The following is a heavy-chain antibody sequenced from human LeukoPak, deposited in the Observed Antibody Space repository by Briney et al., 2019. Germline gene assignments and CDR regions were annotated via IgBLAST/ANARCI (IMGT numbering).Heavy chain of an antibody. J-gene: IGHJ4*02. CDR1: GFTVSSNY. CDR3: TAGLVGTTPGGF. Sequence: GGSLRLSCAASGFTVSSNYMTWVRQAPGKGLEWVSVTYNGDTTYYADSVKGRFTVSRDSSKNTLYLQMNNLRAEDTAVYYCTAGLVGTTPGGFWGQGTLVTVSS. CDR2: TYNGDTT. D-gene: IGHD1-26*01. V-gene: IGHV3-53*01.